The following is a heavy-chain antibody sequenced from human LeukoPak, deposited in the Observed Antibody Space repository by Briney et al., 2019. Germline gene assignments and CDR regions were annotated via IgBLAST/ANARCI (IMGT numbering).Heavy chain of an antibody. CDR3: ARDGAVGWFDP. Sequence: SETLSLTCTVSGGSISSYCWSWIRQPPGKGLEWIGYIYYSGSTNYNPSLKSRVTISLDTSKNQFSLRLSSVTAADTAVYYCARDGAVGWFDPWGQGTLVTVSS. D-gene: IGHD2-15*01. CDR1: GGSISSYC. V-gene: IGHV4-59*01. J-gene: IGHJ5*02. CDR2: IYYSGST.